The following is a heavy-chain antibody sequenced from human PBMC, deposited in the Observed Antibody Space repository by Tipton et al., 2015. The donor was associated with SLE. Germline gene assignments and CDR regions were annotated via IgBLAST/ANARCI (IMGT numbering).Heavy chain of an antibody. CDR2: ISGSGGST. CDR3: AKEMSWFRELYCAFDI. D-gene: IGHD3-10*01. CDR1: GFTFSSYA. Sequence: GSLRLSCAASGFTFSSYAMSWVRQAPGKGLEWVSAISGSGGSTYYADSVKGRFTISRDNSKNTLYLQMNSLRAEDTAVYYCAKEMSWFRELYCAFDIWGQGTMVPVSS. V-gene: IGHV3-23*01. J-gene: IGHJ3*02.